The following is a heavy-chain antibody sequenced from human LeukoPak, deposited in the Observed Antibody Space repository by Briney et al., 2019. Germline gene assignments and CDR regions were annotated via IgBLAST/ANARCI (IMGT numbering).Heavy chain of an antibody. CDR2: ILYDGSNK. D-gene: IGHD5-18*01. Sequence: PGGSLRLSCAASGFTFSNYAIHWVRQAPGQGLEWVAVILYDGSNKYYADSVKGRFTIFRDNSKNTLYLQMSSLRPDDTAVYYCARGRGYSYGLMDDYWGQGTLVTVSS. CDR3: ARGRGYSYGLMDDY. V-gene: IGHV3-30*04. J-gene: IGHJ4*02. CDR1: GFTFSNYA.